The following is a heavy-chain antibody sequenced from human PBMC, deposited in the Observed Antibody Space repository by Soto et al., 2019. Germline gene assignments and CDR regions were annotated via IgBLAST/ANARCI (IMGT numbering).Heavy chain of an antibody. CDR2: ISYDGSSK. V-gene: IGHV3-30-3*01. Sequence: GGSLRLSCAASGFTFSSYAMHWVRKDPGKGLEWVAVISYDGSSKYYADSVKGRFTISRDNSKNTLYLQMNSLRAEDTAVYYCARDPGGWVHRNYYFDYWGQGTLVTVSS. J-gene: IGHJ4*02. CDR3: ARDPGGWVHRNYYFDY. CDR1: GFTFSSYA. D-gene: IGHD6-19*01.